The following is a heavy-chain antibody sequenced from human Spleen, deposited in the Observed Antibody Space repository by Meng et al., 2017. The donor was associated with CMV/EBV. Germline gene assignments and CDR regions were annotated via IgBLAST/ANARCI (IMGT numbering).Heavy chain of an antibody. CDR2: IYWNDDK. CDR1: GFSLSTSGVG. J-gene: IGHJ6*02. D-gene: IGHD6-13*01. V-gene: IGHV2-5*01. CDR3: ARIPMSIAAAGKSRLYYYYGMDV. Sequence: SGPTLVKPTQTLTLTCTFSGFSLSTSGVGVGWIRQPPGKALEWLALIYWNDDKRYSPSLKSRLTITKDTSKNQVVLTMTNMDPVDTATYYCARIPMSIAAAGKSRLYYYYGMDVWGQGTTVTVSS.